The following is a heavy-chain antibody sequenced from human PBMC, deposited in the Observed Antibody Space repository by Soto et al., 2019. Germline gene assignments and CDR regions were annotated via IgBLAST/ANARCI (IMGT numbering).Heavy chain of an antibody. Sequence: QVQLVESGGGVVQPGRSLRLSCAASGFTFSSYGMHWVRQAPGKGLEWVAVISYDGSNKYYADSVKGRFTISRDNSKNTLYLQMNSLRAEDTAVYYCAKVAPPGPDYYYYGMDVWGQGTTVTVSS. CDR3: AKVAPPGPDYYYYGMDV. CDR1: GFTFSSYG. J-gene: IGHJ6*02. CDR2: ISYDGSNK. V-gene: IGHV3-30*18.